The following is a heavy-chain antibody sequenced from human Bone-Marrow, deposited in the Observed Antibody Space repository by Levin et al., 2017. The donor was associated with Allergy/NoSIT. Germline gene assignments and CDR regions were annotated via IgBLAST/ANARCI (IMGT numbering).Heavy chain of an antibody. D-gene: IGHD2-15*01. J-gene: IGHJ4*02. Sequence: GGSLRLSCAASGFTFSNYAMSWVRQAPGKGLEWVSGISDDDGSAYYADSVKGRFTISRDNSRNTLYLHMNSLRAEDTAVYYCAHVPLGYCSGNSCGRDMVYWGQGTLVTVSS. CDR1: GFTFSNYA. CDR3: AHVPLGYCSGNSCGRDMVY. CDR2: ISDDDGSA. V-gene: IGHV3-23*01.